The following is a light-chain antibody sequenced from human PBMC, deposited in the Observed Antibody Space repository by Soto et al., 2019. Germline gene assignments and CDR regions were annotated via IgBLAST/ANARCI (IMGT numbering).Light chain of an antibody. CDR2: GNN. CDR1: SSNVGSNT. J-gene: IGLJ3*02. CDR3: AACDSSLNCLL. V-gene: IGLV1-44*01. Sequence: QSVLTQPPSASGTPGQRVTISCSGSSSNVGSNTVNWYQQVPGTAPKVLIFGNNQRPSGVPDRFSGSKSGTSASLAISGLQSEDEADYYCAACDSSLNCLLFGGGTKLTVL.